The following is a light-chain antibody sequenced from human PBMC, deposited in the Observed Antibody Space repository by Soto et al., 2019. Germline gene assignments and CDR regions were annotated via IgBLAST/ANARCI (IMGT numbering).Light chain of an antibody. CDR1: SSDVGGYNY. CDR2: DVS. V-gene: IGLV2-14*01. CDR3: SSYTSSGSYV. Sequence: QSVLTQPASVSGSPGQSITISCTGTSSDVGGYNYVSWYQQRPGKAPKLMIYDVSNRPSGVSNRFSGPKSGNTASLTISGLQAEDEADYYCSSYTSSGSYVFGTGTKVTV. J-gene: IGLJ1*01.